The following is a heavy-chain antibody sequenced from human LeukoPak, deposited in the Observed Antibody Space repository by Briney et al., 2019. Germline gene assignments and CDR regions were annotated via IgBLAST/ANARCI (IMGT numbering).Heavy chain of an antibody. CDR3: ARHGDWNDIQY. J-gene: IGHJ4*02. CDR1: GDSISSRGHH. D-gene: IGHD1-1*01. V-gene: IGHV4-39*01. Sequence: SETLSLTCSVSGDSISSRGHHWDWIRQPPGNGLEWIGTIYYSENTYHNPSLKSRVTISADTSKNQFSLKLTSVTASDTAVYFCARHGDWNDIQYWGQGILVTVSS. CDR2: IYYSENT.